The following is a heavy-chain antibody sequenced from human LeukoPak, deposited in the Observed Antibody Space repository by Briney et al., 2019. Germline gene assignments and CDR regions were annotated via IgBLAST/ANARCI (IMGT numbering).Heavy chain of an antibody. Sequence: GRSLRLSCSASGFTFTTYGMNWVRQAPGKGLEWVSAISGSGGSTYYADSVKGRFTISRDNSKNTLYLQMNSLRAEDTAVYYCAKSYYDSSGSEAFDIWGQGTMVTVSS. V-gene: IGHV3-23*01. CDR1: GFTFTTYG. D-gene: IGHD3-22*01. CDR3: AKSYYDSSGSEAFDI. J-gene: IGHJ3*02. CDR2: ISGSGGST.